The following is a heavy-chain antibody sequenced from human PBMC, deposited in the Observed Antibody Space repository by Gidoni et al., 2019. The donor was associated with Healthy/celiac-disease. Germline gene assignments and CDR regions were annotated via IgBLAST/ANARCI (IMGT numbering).Heavy chain of an antibody. Sequence: EVQLVESGGGLVKPGGSLSLSCAASGFTFSSYSMNWVRQAPGKGLEWVSYIISSSSYIYYADSVKGRFTISRDNAKNSLYLQMNSLRAEDTAVYYCARVGGTASTYMDVWGKGTTVTVSS. CDR1: GFTFSSYS. CDR2: IISSSSYI. J-gene: IGHJ6*03. CDR3: ARVGGTASTYMDV. V-gene: IGHV3-21*01. D-gene: IGHD6-19*01.